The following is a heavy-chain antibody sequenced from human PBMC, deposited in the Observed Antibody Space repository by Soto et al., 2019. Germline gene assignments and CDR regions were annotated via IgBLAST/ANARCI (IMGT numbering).Heavy chain of an antibody. CDR3: AKDRTRSGFVGLTGSGVDC. CDR1: GFMFSSYG. J-gene: IGHJ4*02. CDR2: ISYDAKNK. Sequence: QVHLLESGGGVVQPGRSLRLSCAASGFMFSSYGMHWVRQAPGEGLDWLAVISYDAKNKYYADSVKGRFTISRDRTKNTLYLQMNSLKPEDTAVYYCAKDRTRSGFVGLTGSGVDCWGQGTLVTVSA. V-gene: IGHV3-30*18. D-gene: IGHD1-20*01.